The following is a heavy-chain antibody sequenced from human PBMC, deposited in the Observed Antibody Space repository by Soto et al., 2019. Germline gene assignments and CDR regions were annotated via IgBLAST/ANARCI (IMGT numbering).Heavy chain of an antibody. CDR1: GFTFSSYG. CDR2: ISYDGSYN. CDR3: AKDRGYTYGLDYYYGMDV. D-gene: IGHD5-18*01. V-gene: IGHV3-30*18. Sequence: QVQLVESGGGVVQPGRSLRLSCAASGFTFSSYGMHWVRQVPGKGLEWVAVISYDGSYNYYADSVKGRFTISRDNSKNTLYLQMDSLRAGDTSVYYCAKDRGYTYGLDYYYGMDVWGQGTTVTVSS. J-gene: IGHJ6*02.